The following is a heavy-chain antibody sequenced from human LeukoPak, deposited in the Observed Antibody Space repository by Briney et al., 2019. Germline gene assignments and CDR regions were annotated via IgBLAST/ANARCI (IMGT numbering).Heavy chain of an antibody. D-gene: IGHD6-19*01. CDR2: ISYDGSNK. Sequence: PGRSLRLSCAASGFTFSSYAMHWVRQAPGKGLEWVAVISYDGSNKYYADSVKGRFTISRDNSKNTLYLQMNSLRAEDTAVYYCARAIAVAGYNWFDPWGQGTLVTVSS. CDR1: GFTFSSYA. J-gene: IGHJ5*02. V-gene: IGHV3-30-3*01. CDR3: ARAIAVAGYNWFDP.